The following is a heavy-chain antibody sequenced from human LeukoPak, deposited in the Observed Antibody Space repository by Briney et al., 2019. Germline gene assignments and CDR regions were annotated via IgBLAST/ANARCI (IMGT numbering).Heavy chain of an antibody. CDR1: GFTFSSYG. Sequence: PGGSLRLSCAASGFTFSSYGMHWVRQAPGKGLEWVAVISYDGSNKYYADSVKGRFIISRDNSKNTLYLQMNSLRAEDTAVYYCARLDYYDSSGHDYWGQGTLVTVSS. J-gene: IGHJ4*02. CDR2: ISYDGSNK. D-gene: IGHD3-22*01. V-gene: IGHV3-30*03. CDR3: ARLDYYDSSGHDY.